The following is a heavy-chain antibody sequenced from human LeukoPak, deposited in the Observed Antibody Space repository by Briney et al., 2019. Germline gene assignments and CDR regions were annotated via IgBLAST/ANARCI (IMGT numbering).Heavy chain of an antibody. CDR2: IYSGGST. D-gene: IGHD3-9*01. Sequence: GGSLRLSCAASGFTVSSNYMSWVRQAPGKGLEWVSVIYSGGSTYYADSVKGRFTISRHNSKNTLYLQMNSLRAEDTAVYYCARHYDILTGYSAYYYYYGMDVWAKGPRSPSP. J-gene: IGHJ6*02. CDR1: GFTVSSNY. V-gene: IGHV3-53*04. CDR3: ARHYDILTGYSAYYYYYGMDV.